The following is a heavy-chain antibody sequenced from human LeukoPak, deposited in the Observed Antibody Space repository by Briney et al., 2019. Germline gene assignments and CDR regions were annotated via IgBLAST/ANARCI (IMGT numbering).Heavy chain of an antibody. CDR2: IYYSGST. CDR3: ARAGGQWLVDDAFDI. V-gene: IGHV4-31*03. J-gene: IGHJ3*02. D-gene: IGHD6-19*01. CDR1: GGSISSGGYY. Sequence: PSETLSLTCTVSGGSISSGGYYWSWIRQHPGKGLEWIGYIYYSGSTYYNPSLKSRVTTSVDTSKNQFSLKLSSVTAADTAVYYCARAGGQWLVDDAFDIWGQGTMVTVSS.